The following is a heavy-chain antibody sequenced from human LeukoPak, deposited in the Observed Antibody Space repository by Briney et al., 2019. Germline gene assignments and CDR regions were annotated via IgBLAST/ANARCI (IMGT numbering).Heavy chain of an antibody. J-gene: IGHJ4*02. D-gene: IGHD5-18*01. CDR3: AKDPLNTVMVSPTFDY. V-gene: IGHV3-23*01. Sequence: GGSLRLSCVVSGFPFSSYAMSWVRQAPGKGREWVSGISGSGDDTYYAASVKGRFIVSRDTSKNTLYLQMNSLRAEDTAVYYCAKDPLNTVMVSPTFDYWGQGTLVTVSS. CDR2: ISGSGDDT. CDR1: GFPFSSYA.